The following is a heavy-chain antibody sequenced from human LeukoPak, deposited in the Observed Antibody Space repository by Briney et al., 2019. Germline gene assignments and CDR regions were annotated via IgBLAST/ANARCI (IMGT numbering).Heavy chain of an antibody. J-gene: IGHJ4*02. D-gene: IGHD3-22*01. CDR1: GFTFNTFV. Sequence: PGGSLRLSCAASGFTFNTFVMSWVRQAPGKGLEWVSVISGSGGRTYYADSVKGRFTISRDNSKNTLYLQMNSLRAEDTAVYYCAKELYYDSSGYPSAFDYWGQGTLVTVSS. CDR2: ISGSGGRT. CDR3: AKELYYDSSGYPSAFDY. V-gene: IGHV3-23*01.